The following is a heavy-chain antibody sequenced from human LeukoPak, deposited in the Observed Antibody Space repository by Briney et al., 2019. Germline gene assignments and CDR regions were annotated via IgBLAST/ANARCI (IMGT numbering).Heavy chain of an antibody. CDR2: IYYTGST. J-gene: IGHJ4*02. V-gene: IGHV4-59*01. CDR3: ATGRAAAGSLGY. Sequence: PSETLSLTCTVSGGSISSYYWSWIRQPPGKGLERIGYIYYTGSTNFNPSLKSRVTMSLDTSKNQFSLKLNSVTAADTAVYYCATGRAAAGSLGYWGQGTLVTVSS. D-gene: IGHD6-25*01. CDR1: GGSISSYY.